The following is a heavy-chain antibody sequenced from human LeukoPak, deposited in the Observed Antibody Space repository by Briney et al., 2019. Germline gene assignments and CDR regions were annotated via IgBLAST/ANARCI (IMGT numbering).Heavy chain of an antibody. D-gene: IGHD6-13*01. Sequence: SETLSLTCTVSGGSISSYYWSWIRQPPGKGLEWIGYIYYSGSTNYNPSLKSRVTISVDTSKNQFSLKLSSVTAADTAVYYCVKEGSSSWYNNWFDPWGQGTLVTVSS. CDR2: IYYSGST. CDR1: GGSISSYY. J-gene: IGHJ5*02. CDR3: VKEGSSSWYNNWFDP. V-gene: IGHV4-59*08.